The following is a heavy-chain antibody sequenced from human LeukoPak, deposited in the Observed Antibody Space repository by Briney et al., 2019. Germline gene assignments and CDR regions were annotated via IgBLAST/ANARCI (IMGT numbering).Heavy chain of an antibody. J-gene: IGHJ4*02. V-gene: IGHV4-34*01. CDR2: INHSGST. Sequence: SETLSLTCAVYGGSFSGYYWSWIRQPPGNGLEWIGEINHSGSTNYNPSLKSRVTISVDTSKNQFSLKLSSVTAADTAVYYCARDAGQTGVYFDYWGQGTLVTVSS. CDR1: GGSFSGYY. D-gene: IGHD3-10*01. CDR3: ARDAGQTGVYFDY.